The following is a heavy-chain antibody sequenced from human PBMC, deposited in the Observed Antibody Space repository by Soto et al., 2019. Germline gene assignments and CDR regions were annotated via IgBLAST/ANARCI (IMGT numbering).Heavy chain of an antibody. V-gene: IGHV4-59*01. Sequence: QVQLQESGPGLVKPSETLSLTCTVSGGSISSYYWTWIRQPPGKGLEWIGYIYYSGSTNYNPSLKSRVTISVDTCKNQFSLKLSSVTAADTAVYYCARGGYGSGSYLYYGMDVWGQGTTVTVSS. CDR3: ARGGYGSGSYLYYGMDV. CDR2: IYYSGST. D-gene: IGHD3-10*01. J-gene: IGHJ6*02. CDR1: GGSISSYY.